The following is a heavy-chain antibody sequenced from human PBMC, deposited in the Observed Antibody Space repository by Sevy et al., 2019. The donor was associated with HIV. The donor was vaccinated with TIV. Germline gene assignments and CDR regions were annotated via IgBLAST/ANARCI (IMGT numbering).Heavy chain of an antibody. CDR2: IDRSGST. J-gene: IGHJ3*01. V-gene: IGHV4-34*01. CDR3: VRRDLVAVEPPPYSVRAFGV. Sequence: SETLSLSCTVSGWSLSGYYWAWIRQTPGKGLEWIGEIDRSGSTNYNPSLMGRVTMSVDTSKNQFSLKLASLTAADTATYYCVRRDLVAVEPPPYSVRAFGVWGQGTTVTVSS. D-gene: IGHD2-21*01. CDR1: GWSLSGYY.